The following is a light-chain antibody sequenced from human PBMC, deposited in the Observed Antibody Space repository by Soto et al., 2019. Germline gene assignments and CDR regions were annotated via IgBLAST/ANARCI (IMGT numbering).Light chain of an antibody. CDR2: DAS. Sequence: IQMTQSPSSLSAPVGERVTITCQASHVITDYLNWYQHKPGTAPKLLIYDASNLETGVPSRFSGTGPGTDFTFTISSLQPEDIATYYCQQYDNLPLTFGRGTKVDIK. CDR1: HVITDY. J-gene: IGKJ4*01. CDR3: QQYDNLPLT. V-gene: IGKV1-33*01.